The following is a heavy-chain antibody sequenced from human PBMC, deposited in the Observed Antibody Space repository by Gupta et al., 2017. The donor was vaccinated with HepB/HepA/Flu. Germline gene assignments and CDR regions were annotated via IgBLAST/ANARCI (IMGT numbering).Heavy chain of an antibody. Sequence: QVQLQQWGAGLLKPSETLSLTCAVYGGSFSGYYWSWIRQPPGKGLEWIGEINHSGSTNYNPSLKSRVTISVDTSKNQFSLKLSSVTAADTAVYYCARARRDCSSTSCYPLTRGWFDPWGQGTLVTVSS. J-gene: IGHJ5*02. CDR1: GGSFSGYY. CDR2: INHSGST. CDR3: ARARRDCSSTSCYPLTRGWFDP. D-gene: IGHD2-2*01. V-gene: IGHV4-34*01.